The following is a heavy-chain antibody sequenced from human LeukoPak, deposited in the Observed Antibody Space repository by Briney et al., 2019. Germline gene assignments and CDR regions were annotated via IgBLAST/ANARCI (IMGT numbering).Heavy chain of an antibody. CDR1: GYSFTSYW. D-gene: IGHD3-22*01. J-gene: IGHJ4*02. Sequence: GESLKIFCKGSGYSFTSYWIGWVRQMPGKGLEWMGIIYPGDSDTRYSPSFQGQVTISADKSISTAYLQWSSLKASDTAMYYCARGYYDSSGYYYRGFDYWGQGTLVTVSS. V-gene: IGHV5-51*01. CDR3: ARGYYDSSGYYYRGFDY. CDR2: IYPGDSDT.